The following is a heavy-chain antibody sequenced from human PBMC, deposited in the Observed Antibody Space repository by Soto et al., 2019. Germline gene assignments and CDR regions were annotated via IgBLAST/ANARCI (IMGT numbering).Heavy chain of an antibody. J-gene: IGHJ6*02. D-gene: IGHD3-16*01. V-gene: IGHV4-39*01. Sequence: SETLSLTCTVSGGAISSSSYYWGWIRQPPGKGLEWIGSIYYSGSTYYNPSLKSRVTISVDTSKNQFSLKLSSVTAADTAVYYCARHSPWGENSYYYYYGMDVCGQGTTV. CDR3: ARHSPWGENSYYYYYGMDV. CDR1: GGAISSSSYY. CDR2: IYYSGST.